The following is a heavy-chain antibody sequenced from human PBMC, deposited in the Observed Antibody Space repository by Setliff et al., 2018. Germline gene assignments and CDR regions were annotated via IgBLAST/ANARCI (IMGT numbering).Heavy chain of an antibody. V-gene: IGHV4-39*02. J-gene: IGHJ4*02. CDR1: GDSISRSTYY. D-gene: IGHD3-22*01. CDR2: VDHSGNT. Sequence: SETLSLTCTLSGDSISRSTYYWGWIRQSPGKGLVWIGTVDHSGNTFYNPSLKSRVAISVDTSKNRFSLKLTSVSAADTAVYYCARRGSTGYYGYSFDFWGQGTLVTVSS. CDR3: ARRGSTGYYGYSFDF.